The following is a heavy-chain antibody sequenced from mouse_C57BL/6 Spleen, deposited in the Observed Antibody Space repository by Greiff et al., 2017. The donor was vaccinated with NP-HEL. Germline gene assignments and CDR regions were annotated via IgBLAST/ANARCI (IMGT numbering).Heavy chain of an antibody. CDR2: IWRGGST. V-gene: IGHV2-5*01. J-gene: IGHJ4*01. Sequence: QVQLQQSGPGLVQPSQSLSITCTVSGFSLTSYGVHWVRQSPGKGLEWLGVIWRGGSTDYNAAFMSRLSITKDNSKSQVFFKMNSLQADDTAIYYCAKKGVYDYDGYAMDYWGQGTSVTVSS. CDR3: AKKGVYDYDGYAMDY. D-gene: IGHD2-4*01. CDR1: GFSLTSYG.